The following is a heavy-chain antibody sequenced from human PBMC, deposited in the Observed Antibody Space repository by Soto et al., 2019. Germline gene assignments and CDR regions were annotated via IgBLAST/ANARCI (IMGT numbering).Heavy chain of an antibody. V-gene: IGHV1-46*01. CDR3: ARDLAAGDH. CDR1: GYTFTHYY. D-gene: IGHD6-13*01. Sequence: QVQLVQSGAEVKKPGASVKVSCRTSGYTFTHYYIHWVRQAPGQGLEWVGIINPASGSTNYAQDFQGRVTLTMDTSTTTVYMELSGLRAEDTAIFYSARDLAAGDHWGQGTLVTVSS. CDR2: INPASGST. J-gene: IGHJ4*02.